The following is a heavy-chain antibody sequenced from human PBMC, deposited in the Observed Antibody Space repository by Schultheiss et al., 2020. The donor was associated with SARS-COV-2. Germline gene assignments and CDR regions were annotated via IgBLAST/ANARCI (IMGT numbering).Heavy chain of an antibody. J-gene: IGHJ4*02. CDR1: GGSISSSDYY. D-gene: IGHD2-2*01. V-gene: IGHV4-39*07. CDR3: ARYCSRTTCYQTFDY. Sequence: SETLSLTCTVPGGSISSSDYYWGWIRQPPGKGLEWIGNIYYSGSTYYNPSVNSRVTISVDTSRNQFSLKLSSVTAADTAIYYCARYCSRTTCYQTFDYWGQGTLGTVAS. CDR2: IYYSGST.